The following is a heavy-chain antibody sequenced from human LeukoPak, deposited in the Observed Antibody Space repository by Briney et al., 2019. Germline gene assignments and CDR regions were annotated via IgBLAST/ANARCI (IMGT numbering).Heavy chain of an antibody. Sequence: GGSLRLSCAASGFTFSNYWMTWVRQAPGKGLEWVANIKQDGSEKYYVDSVKGRFTISRDNAENSLYLQMNSLRAEDTAVYYCARAPEGYTVVTIFDLWGQGTLVTVSS. V-gene: IGHV3-7*05. CDR2: IKQDGSEK. CDR1: GFTFSNYW. CDR3: ARAPEGYTVVTIFDL. J-gene: IGHJ4*02. D-gene: IGHD4-23*01.